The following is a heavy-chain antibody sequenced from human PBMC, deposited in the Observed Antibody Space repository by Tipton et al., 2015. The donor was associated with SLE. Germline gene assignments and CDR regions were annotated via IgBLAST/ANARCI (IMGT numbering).Heavy chain of an antibody. V-gene: IGHV1-18*01. J-gene: IGHJ4*02. CDR2: ISGYNGNT. D-gene: IGHD3-22*01. CDR1: GYTFTSYG. Sequence: QLVQSGAEVKKPGASVKVSCKASGYTFTSYGISWVRQSPGQALEWMGWISGYNGNTNYARKLQGRVTMTTDTSTSTAYMFLRSLRTDDTAMYYCARALAHYYVNSAFYHPFDYWSQGTLGTGSS. CDR3: ARALAHYYVNSAFYHPFDY.